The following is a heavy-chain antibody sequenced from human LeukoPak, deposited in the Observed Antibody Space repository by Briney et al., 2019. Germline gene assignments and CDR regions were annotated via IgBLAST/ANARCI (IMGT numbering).Heavy chain of an antibody. CDR2: IYPGDSDT. J-gene: IGHJ4*02. CDR3: ARPDYGSSGYPRVFDY. Sequence: GESLKISCKGSGYSFTSYWIGWVRQMPGKGLEWMGIIYPGDSDTRYSPSFQGQVTISADKSISTAYLQWSSLKASDTAMYYCARPDYGSSGYPRVFDYWGQGTLVTVSS. D-gene: IGHD3-22*01. CDR1: GYSFTSYW. V-gene: IGHV5-51*01.